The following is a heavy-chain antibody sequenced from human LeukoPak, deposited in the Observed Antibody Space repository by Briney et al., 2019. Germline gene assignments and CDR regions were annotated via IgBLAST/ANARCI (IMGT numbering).Heavy chain of an antibody. CDR3: ARGRGFDYGGNFVWGY. Sequence: ASVKLSCKVSGYTLTSYDINWVQQATGQGREWMGWMSPNSGNTGYAQKFQGRVTMTRNTSISTAYMELSSLRSGDTAVYYCARGRGFDYGGNFVWGYWGQGTLVTVSS. CDR2: MSPNSGNT. J-gene: IGHJ4*02. D-gene: IGHD4-23*01. V-gene: IGHV1-8*01. CDR1: GYTLTSYD.